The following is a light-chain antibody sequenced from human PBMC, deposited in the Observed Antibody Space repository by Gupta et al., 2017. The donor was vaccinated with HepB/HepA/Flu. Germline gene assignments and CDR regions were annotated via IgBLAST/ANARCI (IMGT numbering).Light chain of an antibody. CDR3: NSYTGSSTWV. Sequence: QSALTQPASVSGSPGQSITISCTGTSSDIGSYSYVFWFQQYPGKAPKLMIYDVSNRPSGVPNRFSGSKSGNTASLTIPGLQAEDEADYYCNSYTGSSTWVFGGGTKLTVL. CDR1: SSDIGSYSY. CDR2: DVS. V-gene: IGLV2-14*03. J-gene: IGLJ3*02.